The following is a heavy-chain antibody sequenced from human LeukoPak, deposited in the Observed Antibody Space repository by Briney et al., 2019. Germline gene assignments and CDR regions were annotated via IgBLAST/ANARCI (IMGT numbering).Heavy chain of an antibody. V-gene: IGHV3-33*06. J-gene: IGHJ4*02. Sequence: PGRSLRLSCAASGFTFSSYGMHWVHQAPGKGLEWVAVIWYDGSNKYYADSVKGRFTISRDNSKNTLYLQMNSLRAEDTAVYYCAKQPFRTYYYGSGSYSPPDYWGQGTLVTVSS. D-gene: IGHD3-10*01. CDR1: GFTFSSYG. CDR3: AKQPFRTYYYGSGSYSPPDY. CDR2: IWYDGSNK.